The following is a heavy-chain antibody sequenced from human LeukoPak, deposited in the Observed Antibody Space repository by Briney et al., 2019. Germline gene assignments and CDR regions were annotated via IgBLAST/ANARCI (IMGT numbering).Heavy chain of an antibody. CDR2: IGGSGGST. CDR3: ARETTRYYYDSSGWYYYFDY. Sequence: PGGSLRLSCAASGFTFSSYAMSWVRQAPGKGLEWVSGIGGSGGSTYYADSVKGRFTISRDNAKNSLYLQMNSLRAEDTAVYYCARETTRYYYDSSGWYYYFDYWGQGTLVTVSS. J-gene: IGHJ4*02. CDR1: GFTFSSYA. D-gene: IGHD3-22*01. V-gene: IGHV3-23*01.